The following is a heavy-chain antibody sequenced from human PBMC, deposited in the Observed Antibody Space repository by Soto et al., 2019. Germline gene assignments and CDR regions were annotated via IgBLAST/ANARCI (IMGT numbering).Heavy chain of an antibody. V-gene: IGHV3-23*01. CDR1: GFTLSSYA. J-gene: IGHJ4*02. D-gene: IGHD1-26*01. CDR2: ISGSGGST. CDR3: AKSASTGSHYAYFFDY. Sequence: PGGSLRLSCAASGFTLSSYAMSWVRQTAEKGLEWVSDISGSGGSTYYADSVKGRFTISRDSSKNTLYLQMDSLRAEDTAVYYCAKSASTGSHYAYFFDYWGQGTLVTVS.